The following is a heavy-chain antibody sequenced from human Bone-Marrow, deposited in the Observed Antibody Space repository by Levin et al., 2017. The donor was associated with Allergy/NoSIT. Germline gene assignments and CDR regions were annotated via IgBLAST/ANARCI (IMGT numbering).Heavy chain of an antibody. CDR2: IYSDGSGGST. CDR3: ARLGTGRASHYYFAMDV. J-gene: IGHJ6*02. Sequence: PGGSLRLSCAASRFPVNTNYMSWVRQAPGKGLEWVSLIYSDGSGGSTYYADSVKGRVTISRDNAKNTLYLQMNNLRAEDTAVYYCARLGTGRASHYYFAMDVWGQGTTVTVSS. V-gene: IGHV3-66*04. CDR1: RFPVNTNY. D-gene: IGHD3/OR15-3a*01.